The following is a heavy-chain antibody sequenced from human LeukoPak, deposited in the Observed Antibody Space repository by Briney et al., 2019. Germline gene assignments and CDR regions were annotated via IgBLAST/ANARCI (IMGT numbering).Heavy chain of an antibody. V-gene: IGHV4-39*07. CDR3: ARDPVDYYDSSGYYVFDP. CDR1: AGSISSSNYY. J-gene: IGHJ5*02. Sequence: NPSETLSLTCSVSAGSISSSNYYWGWIRQPPGKGLEWIGSIYYSGSTYYNPSLKSRVTISADTSKNQFSLKLSSVTAADTAVYYCARDPVDYYDSSGYYVFDPWGQGTLVTVSS. D-gene: IGHD3-22*01. CDR2: IYYSGST.